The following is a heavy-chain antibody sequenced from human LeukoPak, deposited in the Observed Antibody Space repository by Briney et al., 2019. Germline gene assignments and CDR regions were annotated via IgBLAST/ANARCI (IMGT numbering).Heavy chain of an antibody. V-gene: IGHV3-7*01. CDR2: IKQDGSDK. J-gene: IGHJ4*01. CDR3: ARDGTAAGLYFDL. Sequence: GGSLKLSCAVSGFTFSDYWMNWVRQAPGKGLEWVASIKQDGSDKSYVDSVKGRFTISRDNAKNSLYLQMSSLRVEDTAVYYCARDGTAAGLYFDLWGQGTLVTVSS. D-gene: IGHD6-13*01. CDR1: GFTFSDYW.